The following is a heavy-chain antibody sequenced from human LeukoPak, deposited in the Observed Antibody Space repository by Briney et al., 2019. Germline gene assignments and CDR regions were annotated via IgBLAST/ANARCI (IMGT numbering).Heavy chain of an antibody. D-gene: IGHD1-1*01. J-gene: IGHJ6*03. CDR1: GGSISSRNYY. Sequence: SETLSLTCTVSGGSISSRNYYWSWIRKPAGKRLEWIGRIYTSGSTNYNPSLKSRVTISVDTSKNQFSLKLSSVTAADTAVYYCARTENDGTYYYYYMDVWGKGTTVTVSS. CDR2: IYTSGST. CDR3: ARTENDGTYYYYYMDV. V-gene: IGHV4-61*02.